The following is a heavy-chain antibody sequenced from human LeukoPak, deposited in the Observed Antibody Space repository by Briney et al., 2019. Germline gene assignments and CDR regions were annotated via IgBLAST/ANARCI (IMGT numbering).Heavy chain of an antibody. CDR3: ATLARSRYSSARVGDY. CDR2: FDPEDGET. CDR1: GYTLTELS. V-gene: IGHV1-24*01. J-gene: IGHJ4*02. D-gene: IGHD6-19*01. Sequence: ASVKVSCKVSGYTLTELSMHWVRQAPGKGLEWMGGFDPEDGETIYAQKFQGRVTMTEDTSTDTAYMELSSLRSEDTAVYYCATLARSRYSSARVGDYRGQGTLVTVSS.